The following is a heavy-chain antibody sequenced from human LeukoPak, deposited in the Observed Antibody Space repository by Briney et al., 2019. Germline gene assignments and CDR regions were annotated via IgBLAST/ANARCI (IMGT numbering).Heavy chain of an antibody. D-gene: IGHD3-3*01. CDR2: IYHSGST. V-gene: IGHV4-38-2*01. Sequence: SETLSLTCAVSGYSISSGYYWGWIRQPPGKGLEWIGSIYHSGSTYYNPPLKSRVTISVDTSKNQFSLKLSSVTAADTAVYYCARQGVVSTTFDYWGQGTLVTVSS. CDR1: GYSISSGYY. CDR3: ARQGVVSTTFDY. J-gene: IGHJ4*02.